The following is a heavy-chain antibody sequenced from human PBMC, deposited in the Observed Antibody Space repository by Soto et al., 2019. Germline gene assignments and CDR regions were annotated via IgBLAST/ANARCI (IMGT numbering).Heavy chain of an antibody. D-gene: IGHD3-10*01. V-gene: IGHV4-34*01. CDR1: GGSFSGYY. CDR2: INHSGST. CDR3: ARARMVRGVRWFDP. J-gene: IGHJ5*02. Sequence: PSETLSLTCAVYGGSFSGYYWSWIRQPPGKGLEWIGEINHSGSTNYNPSLKSRVTISVDTSKNQFSLKLSSVTAADTAVYYCARARMVRGVRWFDPWGQGTLVTV.